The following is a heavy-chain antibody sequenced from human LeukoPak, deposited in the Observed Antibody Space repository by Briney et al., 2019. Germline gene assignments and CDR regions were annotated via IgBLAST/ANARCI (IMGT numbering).Heavy chain of an antibody. D-gene: IGHD6-19*01. Sequence: AGGSLRLSCAASGFTFSSYWMHWVRQAPGKGLVWVSRINSDGSSTSYADSVKGRFTVSRDNAKNTLSLQMNSLRAEDTAVYYCARDLSVAGYYFDYWGQGTLVTVSS. V-gene: IGHV3-74*01. CDR1: GFTFSSYW. CDR3: ARDLSVAGYYFDY. CDR2: INSDGSST. J-gene: IGHJ4*02.